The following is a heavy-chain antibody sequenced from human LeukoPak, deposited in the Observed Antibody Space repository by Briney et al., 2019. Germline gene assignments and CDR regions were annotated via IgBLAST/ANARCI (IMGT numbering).Heavy chain of an antibody. V-gene: IGHV3-21*01. Sequence: GGSLRLSCAASGFTFSSYSMNWVRQAPGKGLEWVSSISSSSSYIYYADSVKGRFTISRDNAKNSLYLQMNSLRAEDTAVYYCARDSSAVYSSGWYDYWGQGTLVTVSS. CDR2: ISSSSSYI. CDR1: GFTFSSYS. D-gene: IGHD6-19*01. CDR3: ARDSSAVYSSGWYDY. J-gene: IGHJ4*02.